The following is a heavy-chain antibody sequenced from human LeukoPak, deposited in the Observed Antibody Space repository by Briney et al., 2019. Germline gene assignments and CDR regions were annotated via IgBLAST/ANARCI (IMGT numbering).Heavy chain of an antibody. D-gene: IGHD1-26*01. Sequence: PGGSLRLSCAASGFTFSSYWMSWVRQAPGKGLEWVANIKQDGSEKYYVDSVKGRFTISRDNAKNSLYLQMNSLRAEDTAVYYCARDPPRWEPYGFDYWGQGTLVTVSS. CDR2: IKQDGSEK. J-gene: IGHJ4*02. CDR1: GFTFSSYW. CDR3: ARDPPRWEPYGFDY. V-gene: IGHV3-7*01.